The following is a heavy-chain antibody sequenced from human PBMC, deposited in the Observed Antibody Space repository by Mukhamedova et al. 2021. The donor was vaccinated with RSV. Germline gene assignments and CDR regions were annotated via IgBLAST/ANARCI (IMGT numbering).Heavy chain of an antibody. D-gene: IGHD3-22*01. J-gene: IGHJ6*02. CDR3: ASCSGYYSNHYGMDV. V-gene: IGHV3-11*06. Sequence: GRFTISRDNAKNSLYLQMNSLRAEDTAVYYCASCSGYYSNHYGMDVWGQGTTVTVSS.